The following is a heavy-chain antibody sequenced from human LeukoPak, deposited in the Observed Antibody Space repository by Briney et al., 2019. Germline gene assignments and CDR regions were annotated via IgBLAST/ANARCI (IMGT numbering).Heavy chain of an antibody. CDR2: IIPIFGTA. CDR3: ARGGDIVVVPAAMGIPYYYYGMDV. D-gene: IGHD2-2*01. V-gene: IGHV1-69*13. J-gene: IGHJ6*04. Sequence: ASVKVSCKASGGTFSSYAISWVRQAPGQGLEWMGGIIPIFGTANYAQKFQGRVTTTADESTSTAYMELSSLRSEDTAVYYCARGGDIVVVPAAMGIPYYYYGMDVWGKGTTVTVSS. CDR1: GGTFSSYA.